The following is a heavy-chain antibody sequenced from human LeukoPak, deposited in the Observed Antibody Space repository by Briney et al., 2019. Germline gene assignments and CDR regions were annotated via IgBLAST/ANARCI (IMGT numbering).Heavy chain of an antibody. D-gene: IGHD1-26*01. CDR3: AKGSYYHDLTFFDY. CDR2: ISASGGRT. CDR1: GFTFSRYV. Sequence: GGSLRLSCAASGFTFSRYVISWVRQAPGKGLEWVSAISASGGRTYYADSVKGRFTISRDNSKNTLYLQMNSLRAEDTAVYYCAKGSYYHDLTFFDYWGQGTLVTVSS. J-gene: IGHJ4*02. V-gene: IGHV3-23*01.